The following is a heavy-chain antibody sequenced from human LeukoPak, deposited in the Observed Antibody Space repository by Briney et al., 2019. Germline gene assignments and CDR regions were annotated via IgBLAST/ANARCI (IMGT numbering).Heavy chain of an antibody. J-gene: IGHJ3*02. V-gene: IGHV4-30-2*01. CDR1: GGSISSGGYS. Sequence: SQTLSLTCAVSGGSISSGGYSWSWIRQPPGRGLEWIGYIYHSGSTYYNPSLKSRVTISVDRSKNQFSLKLSSVTAADTAVYYCARAGVDCSSTSCYTAAFDIWGQGTMVTVSS. CDR3: ARAGVDCSSTSCYTAAFDI. D-gene: IGHD2-2*02. CDR2: IYHSGST.